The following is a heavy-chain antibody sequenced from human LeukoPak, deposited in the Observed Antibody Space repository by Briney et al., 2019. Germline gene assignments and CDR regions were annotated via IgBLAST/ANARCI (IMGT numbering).Heavy chain of an antibody. CDR1: GFTFSSYG. Sequence: GRSLRLSCAASGFTFSSYGMHWVRQAPGKGLEWVAVISYDGSNKYYADSVKGRFTISRDSSKNTLYLQMNSLRAEDTAVYYCAKDGYFDWLFSYWGQGTLVTVSS. CDR2: ISYDGSNK. V-gene: IGHV3-30*18. CDR3: AKDGYFDWLFSY. D-gene: IGHD3-9*01. J-gene: IGHJ4*02.